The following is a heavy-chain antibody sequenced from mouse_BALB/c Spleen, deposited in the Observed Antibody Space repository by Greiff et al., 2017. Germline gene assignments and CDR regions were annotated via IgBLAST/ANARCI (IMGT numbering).Heavy chain of an antibody. CDR2: IYPGNVNT. D-gene: IGHD1-1*01. J-gene: IGHJ4*01. V-gene: IGHV1S56*01. Sequence: VKLQESGPELVKPGASVRISCKASGYTFTSYYIHWVKQWPGQGLEWIGWIYPGNVNTKYNEKFKGKATLTADKSSSTAYMQLSSLTSEDSAVYFCARYYGSSYAMDYWGQGTSVTVSS. CDR3: ARYYGSSYAMDY. CDR1: GYTFTSYY.